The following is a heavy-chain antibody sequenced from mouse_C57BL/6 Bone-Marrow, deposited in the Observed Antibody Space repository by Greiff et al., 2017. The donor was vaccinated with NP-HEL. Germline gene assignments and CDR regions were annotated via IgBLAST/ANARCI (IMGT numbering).Heavy chain of an antibody. CDR3: ARTPTVPSMDY. CDR2: INPNNGGT. CDR1: GYTFTDYN. Sequence: VQLQQSGPELVKPGASVKIPCKASGYTFTDYNMDWVKQSHGKSLEWIGDINPNNGGTIYNQKFKGKATLTVDKSSSTAYMELRSLTSEDTAVYYCARTPTVPSMDYWGQGTSVTVSS. J-gene: IGHJ4*01. D-gene: IGHD1-1*01. V-gene: IGHV1-18*01.